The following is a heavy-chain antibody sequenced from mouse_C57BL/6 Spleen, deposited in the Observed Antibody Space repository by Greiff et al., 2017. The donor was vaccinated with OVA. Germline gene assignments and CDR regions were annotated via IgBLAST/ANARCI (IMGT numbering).Heavy chain of an antibody. CDR1: GYTFTSYW. CDR3: PVAQQPWYFDV. D-gene: IGHD1-1*01. J-gene: IGHJ1*03. V-gene: IGHV1-64*01. CDR2: IHPNSGST. Sequence: QVQLQQPGAELVKPGASVKLSCKASGYTFTSYWMHWVKQRPGQGLEWIGMIHPNSGSTNYNEKFKSKATLTVDKSSSTAYMQLSSLTSEDSAVYYCPVAQQPWYFDVWGTGTTVTVSS.